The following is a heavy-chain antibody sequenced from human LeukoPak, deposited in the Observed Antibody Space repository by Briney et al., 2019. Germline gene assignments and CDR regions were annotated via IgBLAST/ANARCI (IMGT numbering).Heavy chain of an antibody. D-gene: IGHD2-21*02. V-gene: IGHV4-34*01. J-gene: IGHJ5*02. Sequence: PSETLSLTCAVYGGSFNDYYWAWIRQPPGQGLEWLGETSHSGSSTYNASLKSRVVISVDTSKSHFSLSLISVTAADTAVYYCAGIRRSYGDFVLPLDPWGRGTLVTVSS. CDR1: GGSFNDYY. CDR2: TSHSGSS. CDR3: AGIRRSYGDFVLPLDP.